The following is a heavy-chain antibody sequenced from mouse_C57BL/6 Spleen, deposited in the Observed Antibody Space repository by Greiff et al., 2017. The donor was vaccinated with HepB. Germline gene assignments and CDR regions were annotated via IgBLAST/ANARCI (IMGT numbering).Heavy chain of an antibody. D-gene: IGHD1-1*01. V-gene: IGHV14-3*01. J-gene: IGHJ1*01. CDR1: GFTIKNTY. Sequence: EVQRVESVAELVRPGASVKLSCAASGFTIKNTYMHWVKQRPEQGLEWIGRIDPANGNTKYAPKLQGKATITADTSANTAYLQLSSLTSEDTAIYYCARSDYGSSYGYWYFDVWGPGTTVTVSS. CDR3: ARSDYGSSYGYWYFDV. CDR2: IDPANGNT.